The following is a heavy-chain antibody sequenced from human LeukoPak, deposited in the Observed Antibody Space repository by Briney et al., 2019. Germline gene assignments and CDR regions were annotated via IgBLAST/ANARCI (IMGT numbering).Heavy chain of an antibody. CDR2: INHSGST. V-gene: IGHV4-34*01. D-gene: IGHD2-2*01. CDR3: ARVPRYSCSSTSCPDFDY. CDR1: GGSFSGYY. Sequence: SETLSLTCAVYGGSFSGYYWSWIRQPPGKGLEWIGEINHSGSTNYNPSLKSRVTISVDTSKNQFSLKLSSVTAADTAVYYCARVPRYSCSSTSCPDFDYWGQGTLVSVSS. J-gene: IGHJ4*02.